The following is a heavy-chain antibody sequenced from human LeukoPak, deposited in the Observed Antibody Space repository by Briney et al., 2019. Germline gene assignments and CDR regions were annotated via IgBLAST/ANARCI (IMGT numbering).Heavy chain of an antibody. Sequence: SETLSLACTVSGGSISSYYWSWIRQPAGKGLEWIGRIYTSGSTNYNPSLKSRVTMSVDTSKNQFSLKLSAVTAADTAVYYCARGQLGGNWFDPWGQGTLVTVSS. D-gene: IGHD1-26*01. V-gene: IGHV4-4*07. CDR1: GGSISSYY. J-gene: IGHJ5*02. CDR3: ARGQLGGNWFDP. CDR2: IYTSGST.